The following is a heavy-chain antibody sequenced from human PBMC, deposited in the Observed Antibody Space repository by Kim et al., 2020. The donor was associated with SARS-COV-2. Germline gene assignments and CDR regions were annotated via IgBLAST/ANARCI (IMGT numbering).Heavy chain of an antibody. J-gene: IGHJ4*02. V-gene: IGHV3-48*02. D-gene: IGHD3-3*01. CDR3: ARGTLYYDFWSGYSKYYFDY. CDR1: GFTFSGYS. Sequence: GGSLRLSCAASGFTFSGYSMNWVRQAPGKGLEWVSYISSSSSTIYYADSVKGRFTISRENAKNSLYLQMNSLRDEDTAVYYCARGTLYYDFWSGYSKYYFDYWGQGTLVTVSS. CDR2: ISSSSSTI.